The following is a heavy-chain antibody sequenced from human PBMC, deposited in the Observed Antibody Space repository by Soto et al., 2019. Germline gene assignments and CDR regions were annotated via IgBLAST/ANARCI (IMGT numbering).Heavy chain of an antibody. CDR2: IIPIFGTA. J-gene: IGHJ4*02. Sequence: GASVKVSCKASGGTFSSYAISWVRQAPAQGLEWMGGIIPIFGTANYAQKFQGRVTITADESTSTAYMELSSLRSEDTAVYYCARVGGMDSSSVSVQDYWGQGTLVTVS. CDR3: ARVGGMDSSSVSVQDY. D-gene: IGHD6-6*01. V-gene: IGHV1-69*13. CDR1: GGTFSSYA.